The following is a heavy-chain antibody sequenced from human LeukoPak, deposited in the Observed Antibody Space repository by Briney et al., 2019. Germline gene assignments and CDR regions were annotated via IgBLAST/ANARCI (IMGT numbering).Heavy chain of an antibody. J-gene: IGHJ2*01. V-gene: IGHV3-23*01. CDR3: AKDGLSGYSYGPYWYFDL. D-gene: IGHD5-18*01. CDR2: ISGSGGST. Sequence: PGGSLRLSCAASGFTFSSYAMSWVRQAPGKGLEWVSAISGSGGSTYYADSVKGRFTISRDNSKNTLYPQMNSLRAEDTAVYYCAKDGLSGYSYGPYWYFDLWGRGTLVTVSS. CDR1: GFTFSSYA.